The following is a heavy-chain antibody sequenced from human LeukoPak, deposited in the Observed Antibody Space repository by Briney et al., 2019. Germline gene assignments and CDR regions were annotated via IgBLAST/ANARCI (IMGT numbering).Heavy chain of an antibody. CDR1: GFTFSSYA. Sequence: GGSLRLSCAASGFTFSSYAMSWVRQAPGKGLEWVSAISGSGGSTYYADSVKGRFTISRDNSKNTLYLQMNSLRAEDTAVYYCAKDWVIVATTPCYFDYWGQGTLVTVSS. J-gene: IGHJ4*02. D-gene: IGHD5-12*01. CDR2: ISGSGGST. V-gene: IGHV3-23*01. CDR3: AKDWVIVATTPCYFDY.